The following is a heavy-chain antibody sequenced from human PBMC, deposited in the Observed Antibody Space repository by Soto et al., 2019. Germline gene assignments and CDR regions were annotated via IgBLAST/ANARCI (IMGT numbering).Heavy chain of an antibody. CDR1: GGSITTSSYN. V-gene: IGHV4-39*02. CDR2: IYYDGST. CDR3: ARFYGNDCDV. D-gene: IGHD3-10*01. Sequence: QLQLQESGPGLVKPSETLSLTCSVSGGSITTSSYNWDWIRQPPGKGLEWIGTIYYDGSTSYNPSLKSQVTIYVDTSKNHFALKVNSVTAADTAVYSCARFYGNDCDVWGRGTVVTVSS. J-gene: IGHJ3*01.